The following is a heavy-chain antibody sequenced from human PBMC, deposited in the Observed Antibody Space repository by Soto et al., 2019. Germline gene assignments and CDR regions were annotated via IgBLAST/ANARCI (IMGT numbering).Heavy chain of an antibody. J-gene: IGHJ4*02. Sequence: QVHLVQSGAEVKKPGASVKVSCKASANTFATYAIHWMRLVPGQGLEWMGWINADNGKTKYSQKLHDRFTMTRDTSASTVTMEVTSLRSEDAAVYYCATYDARGLYGYWGQGTLVTVSS. CDR3: ATYDARGLYGY. CDR2: INADNGKT. CDR1: ANTFATYA. D-gene: IGHD3-22*01. V-gene: IGHV1-3*01.